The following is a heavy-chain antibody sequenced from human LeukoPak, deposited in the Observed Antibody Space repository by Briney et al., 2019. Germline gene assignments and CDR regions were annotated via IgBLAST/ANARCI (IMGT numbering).Heavy chain of an antibody. D-gene: IGHD4-11*01. Sequence: SQTLSLTCTVSGGFINNGDYYWNWIRQPPGKGLEWIGYDYYSGSNNYDPSLKSRVTISIDTSKNQFSLKLSSVTAADTAVHYCARDYYSNFFLGLDPWGQGTLVTVSS. J-gene: IGHJ5*02. CDR2: DYYSGSN. V-gene: IGHV4-30-4*08. CDR3: ARDYYSNFFLGLDP. CDR1: GGFINNGDYY.